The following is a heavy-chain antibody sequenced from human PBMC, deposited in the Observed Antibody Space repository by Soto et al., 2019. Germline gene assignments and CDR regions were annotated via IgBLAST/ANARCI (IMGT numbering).Heavy chain of an antibody. V-gene: IGHV1-18*01. Sequence: QVHLVQSGAEVKEPGASVKVSCQASGYAFTTYGITWVRQAPGQGLEWMGWIGAHNGNTNYAQKLQGRVTVTRDTSTSTAYMELRSLRSDDTAVYYCARGRYGDYWGQGALVTVSS. J-gene: IGHJ4*02. CDR3: ARGRYGDY. CDR2: IGAHNGNT. CDR1: GYAFTTYG. D-gene: IGHD1-1*01.